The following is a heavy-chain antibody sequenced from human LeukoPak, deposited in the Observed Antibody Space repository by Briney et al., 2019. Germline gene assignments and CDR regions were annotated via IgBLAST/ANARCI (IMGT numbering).Heavy chain of an antibody. J-gene: IGHJ6*03. CDR3: ASGRQNMDV. D-gene: IGHD1-26*01. CDR2: ISSSSSTI. Sequence: GGSLRLSCAASGFTFSSYSMNWVRQAPGKGLEWVSYISSSSSTIYYAECVKGRLTIARDNAKNSLYLQMNSLRAEDTAVYYCASGRQNMDVWGKGTTVTVSS. V-gene: IGHV3-48*04. CDR1: GFTFSSYS.